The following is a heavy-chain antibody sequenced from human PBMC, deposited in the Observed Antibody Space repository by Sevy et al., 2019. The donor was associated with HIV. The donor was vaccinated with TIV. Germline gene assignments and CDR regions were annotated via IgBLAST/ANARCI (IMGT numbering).Heavy chain of an antibody. CDR1: RFIFDDYG. J-gene: IGHJ6*02. CDR3: TKDPPVYGDFPYGMDV. D-gene: IGHD4-17*01. V-gene: IGHV3-30*18. Sequence: GGSLRLSCVASRFIFDDYGMHWVRQAPGKGLEWVALISHDGGKKYYADSVRGRFTISRDNSKNTLYLQMNTLRRDDTAAYFCTKDPPVYGDFPYGMDVWGQGTTVTVSS. CDR2: ISHDGGKK.